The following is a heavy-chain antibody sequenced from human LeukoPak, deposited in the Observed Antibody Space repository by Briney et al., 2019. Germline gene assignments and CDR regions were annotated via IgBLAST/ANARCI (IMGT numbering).Heavy chain of an antibody. CDR1: GFTFTNYA. CDR2: IKQDGSEK. Sequence: GGSLRLSCAASGFTFTNYAMTWVRQAPGKGLEWVANIKQDGSEKYYVDSVKGRFTISRGNAKNSLYLQMNSLRAEDTAVYYCARGAEIGGQGTMVTVSS. J-gene: IGHJ3*02. V-gene: IGHV3-7*04. CDR3: ARGAEI.